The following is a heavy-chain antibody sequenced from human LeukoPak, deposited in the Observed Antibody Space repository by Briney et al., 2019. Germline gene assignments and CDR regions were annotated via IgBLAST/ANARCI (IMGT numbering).Heavy chain of an antibody. Sequence: GASVKVSCKASGYTFTGYYMHWVRQAPGQGLEWMGWINPNSGGTNYAQKFQGRVTMTRDTSISTAYMELSRLRSDDTAVYYCARDTVPAAIVNWFDPWGQGTLVTVSS. J-gene: IGHJ5*02. V-gene: IGHV1-2*02. D-gene: IGHD2-2*01. CDR3: ARDTVPAAIVNWFDP. CDR2: INPNSGGT. CDR1: GYTFTGYY.